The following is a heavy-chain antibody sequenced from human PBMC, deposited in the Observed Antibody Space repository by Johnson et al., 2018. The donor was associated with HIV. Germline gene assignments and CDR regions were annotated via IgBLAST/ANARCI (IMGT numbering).Heavy chain of an antibody. Sequence: QVQLVESGGGVVQPGRSLRLSCAASGFTFCNYAMHWVRQAPGKGLEWVAVISYDGSNKYYADSVTGRFTISRDNSRNTLYLQMNSLRAEDTAVYYCARETGIAVADTALTTFDIWGQGTMVTVSS. CDR2: ISYDGSNK. D-gene: IGHD6-19*01. CDR1: GFTFCNYA. J-gene: IGHJ3*02. CDR3: ARETGIAVADTALTTFDI. V-gene: IGHV3-30*04.